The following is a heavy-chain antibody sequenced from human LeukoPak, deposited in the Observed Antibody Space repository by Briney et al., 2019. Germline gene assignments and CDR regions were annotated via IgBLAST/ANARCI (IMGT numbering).Heavy chain of an antibody. J-gene: IGHJ4*02. Sequence: PSETLSLTCTVSGGSISSGGYYWSWIRQHPGKGLEWIGYIYYGGSTYYSPSLKSRVTISVDTSKNQFSLKLSSVTAADTAVYYCARGARYYDFCSGPYYFDYWGQGTLVTVSS. CDR3: ARGARYYDFCSGPYYFDY. D-gene: IGHD3-3*01. CDR2: IYYGGST. CDR1: GGSISSGGYY. V-gene: IGHV4-31*03.